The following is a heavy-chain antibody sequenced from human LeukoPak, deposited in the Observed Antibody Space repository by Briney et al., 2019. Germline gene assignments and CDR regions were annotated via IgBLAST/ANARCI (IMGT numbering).Heavy chain of an antibody. Sequence: GGSLRLSCTASGFTLSNSDMNWVRQAPGKGLEWVSSIRGSGYYAEYTDSVKGRFTISRDNSKNTLYLQMNSLRAEDTAVYYCAKELSSGYYTSFDYWGQGTLVTVSS. CDR1: GFTLSNSD. CDR3: AKELSSGYYTSFDY. D-gene: IGHD3-22*01. CDR2: IRGSGYYA. V-gene: IGHV3-23*01. J-gene: IGHJ4*02.